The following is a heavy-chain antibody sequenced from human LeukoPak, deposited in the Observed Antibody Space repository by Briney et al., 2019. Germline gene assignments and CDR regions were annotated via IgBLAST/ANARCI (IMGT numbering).Heavy chain of an antibody. CDR2: ISSSSSTI. CDR1: GFTFSSYS. D-gene: IGHD3-22*01. V-gene: IGHV3-48*04. Sequence: PGGSLRLSCAASGFTFSSYSMNWVRQAPGKGLEWVSYISSSSSTIYYADSVKGRFTISRDNAKNSLYLQMNSLRAEDTAVYYCARRVVPASGYYYMDVWGKGTTVTVSS. J-gene: IGHJ6*03. CDR3: ARRVVPASGYYYMDV.